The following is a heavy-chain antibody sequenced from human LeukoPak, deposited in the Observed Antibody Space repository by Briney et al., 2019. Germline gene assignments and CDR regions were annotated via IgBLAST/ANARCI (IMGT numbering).Heavy chain of an antibody. J-gene: IGHJ6*03. CDR1: GYTFTGYY. Sequence: GASVKVSCKASGYTFTGYYMHWVRQAPGQGLEWMGRINPNSGGTNYAQKFQGRVTMTRDTSISTADMELSRLRSDDTAVYYCARDRRTVTKGNYYYYMDVWGKGTTVTVSS. V-gene: IGHV1-2*06. CDR2: INPNSGGT. CDR3: ARDRRTVTKGNYYYYMDV. D-gene: IGHD4-11*01.